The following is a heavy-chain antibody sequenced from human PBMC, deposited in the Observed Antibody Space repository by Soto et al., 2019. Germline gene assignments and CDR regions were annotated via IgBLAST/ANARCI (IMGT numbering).Heavy chain of an antibody. CDR3: ARPLLRYFDWLLSY. D-gene: IGHD3-9*01. J-gene: IGHJ4*02. V-gene: IGHV1-18*01. CDR1: GYTFTKFG. CDR2: NSAYNDNT. Sequence: GASVKVSCKSSGYTFTKFGISWVRQAPGQGLEWMGWNSAYNDNTNYAQKLQGRVTITSDTSTSTAYMELSSLRSEDTAVYYCARPLLRYFDWLLSYWGQGTLVTVSS.